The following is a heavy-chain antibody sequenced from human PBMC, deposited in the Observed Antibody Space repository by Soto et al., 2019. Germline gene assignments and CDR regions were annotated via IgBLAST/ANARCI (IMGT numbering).Heavy chain of an antibody. CDR2: IYSGGST. D-gene: IGHD3-3*01. CDR1: GSTVSSNY. J-gene: IGHJ4*02. CDR3: ARGGGTIYDRQTLDY. V-gene: IGHV3-53*01. Sequence: GGSLRLSCAASGSTVSSNYMSWVRQAPGKGLEWVSVIYSGGSTYYADSVKGRFTISRDNSKNTLYLQMNSLRAEDTAVYYCARGGGTIYDRQTLDYWGQGTLVTVSS.